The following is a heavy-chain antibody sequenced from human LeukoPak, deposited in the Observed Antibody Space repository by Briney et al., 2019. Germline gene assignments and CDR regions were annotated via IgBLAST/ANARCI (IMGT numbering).Heavy chain of an antibody. CDR2: FYYSGST. V-gene: IGHV4-39*07. CDR3: ASPIGDY. Sequence: PSETLSLTCTVSGGSISSGSYYWSWIRQPAGKGLEWIGSFYYSGSTYYNPSLKSRVTMSVDTSMNQFSLKLSSVTAADTAVYYCASPIGDYWGQGTLVTVSS. J-gene: IGHJ4*02. D-gene: IGHD3-10*01. CDR1: GGSISSGSYY.